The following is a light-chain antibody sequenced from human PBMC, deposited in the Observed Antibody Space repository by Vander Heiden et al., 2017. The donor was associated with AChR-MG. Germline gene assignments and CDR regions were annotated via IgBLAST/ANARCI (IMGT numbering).Light chain of an antibody. J-gene: IGLJ2*01. Sequence: QSAPTQPASVSGSLGQSLSISCTGANRDIADYRYVSWYQQHPGQVHKLIIFDVSKRPPGGSHRFSCANTGDTAAPTITGVQAEDEADYYYCSYTDGKSPSVLFGRGTKLTVL. CDR2: DVS. CDR1: NRDIADYRY. CDR3: CSYTDGKSPSVL. V-gene: IGLV2-14*03.